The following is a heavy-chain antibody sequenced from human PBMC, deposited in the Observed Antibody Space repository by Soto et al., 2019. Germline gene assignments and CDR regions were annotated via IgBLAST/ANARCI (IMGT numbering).Heavy chain of an antibody. CDR1: GGSISSSSYY. CDR2: IYYSGST. J-gene: IGHJ4*02. Sequence: PSETLSLTCTVSGGSISSSSYYWGWIRQPPGKGLEWIGSIYYSGSTYYNPSLKSRVTISVDTSKNQFSLKLSSVTAADTASYYFARNPRGYELDDYWGEGTLVTVSS. V-gene: IGHV4-39*01. D-gene: IGHD5-12*01. CDR3: ARNPRGYELDDY.